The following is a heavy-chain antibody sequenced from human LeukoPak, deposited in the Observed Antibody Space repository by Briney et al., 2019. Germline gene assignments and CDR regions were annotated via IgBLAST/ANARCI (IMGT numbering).Heavy chain of an antibody. D-gene: IGHD3-22*01. J-gene: IGHJ6*03. CDR3: ARLSYDSSDFHYMDV. V-gene: IGHV5-51*01. CDR1: GYSFTTYW. CDR2: IYPDDSET. Sequence: GESLMISCKGGGYSFTTYWIVWVRQMPGKGLEWMGVIYPDDSETKYSPSFQGQVTISVDKSISTAFLQWSSLKASDTAMYYCARLSYDSSDFHYMDVWGKGTTVTISS.